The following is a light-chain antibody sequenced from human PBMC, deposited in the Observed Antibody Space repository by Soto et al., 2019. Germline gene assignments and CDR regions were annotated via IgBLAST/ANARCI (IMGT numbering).Light chain of an antibody. CDR2: DAS. CDR3: QQYAASPLT. J-gene: IGKJ4*01. CDR1: QSVGRNY. Sequence: ENVLTQSPGTLSVSPGERATLSCRASQSVGRNYLAWYQQKPGQAPRLFIYDASSRATGIPDRFSGSGSGTDFTLTISRLEPEDFAVYYCQQYAASPLTFGGGTKVE. V-gene: IGKV3-20*01.